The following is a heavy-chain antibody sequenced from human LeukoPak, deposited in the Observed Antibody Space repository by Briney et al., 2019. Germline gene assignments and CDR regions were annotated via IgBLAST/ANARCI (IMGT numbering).Heavy chain of an antibody. D-gene: IGHD3-22*01. CDR2: TYISGST. J-gene: IGHJ5*02. CDR1: GRSISSYY. Sequence: SETLSLTCTVSGRSISSYYWSWIRQPAGKGLEWIGRTYISGSTNYNPSLKSRVTMSVDTSKNQFSLKLSSVTAADTAVYYCASYDSGGYNWFDPWGQGTLVTVSS. CDR3: ASYDSGGYNWFDP. V-gene: IGHV4-4*07.